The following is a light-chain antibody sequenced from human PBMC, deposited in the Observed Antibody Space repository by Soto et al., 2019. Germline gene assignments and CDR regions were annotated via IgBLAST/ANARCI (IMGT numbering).Light chain of an antibody. J-gene: IGKJ4*01. CDR1: QSISSW. CDR3: QQYNSFSIT. Sequence: DIQMTQSPSTLSASVGDRVTITCRASQSISSWLAWYQQKPGKAPQLLIYDASSLQSGVPSRFNGSGSGTEFTLTISSLQPDDFATYYCQQYNSFSITFGGGTKVEIK. CDR2: DAS. V-gene: IGKV1-5*01.